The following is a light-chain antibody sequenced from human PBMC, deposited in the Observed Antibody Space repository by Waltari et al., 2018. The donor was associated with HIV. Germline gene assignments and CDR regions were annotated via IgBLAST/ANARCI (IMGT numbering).Light chain of an antibody. V-gene: IGLV2-23*02. CDR2: EVT. J-gene: IGLJ1*01. CDR1: SGNIGKYNL. Sequence: QSALTQQASVSGSLGQSITISCNGTSGNIGKYNLVSWYQQHPAKAPKLLIYEVTRRPSGISSRFSVSKSDNTASLTISGLQAEDEATYFCCSYAGTTDLFVFGGGT. CDR3: CSYAGTTDLFV.